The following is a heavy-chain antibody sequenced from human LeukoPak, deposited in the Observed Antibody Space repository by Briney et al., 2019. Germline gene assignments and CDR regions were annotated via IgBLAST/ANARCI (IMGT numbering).Heavy chain of an antibody. CDR2: IYYSGST. Sequence: PSQTLSLTCTVTGGSISSGDYYWSWTRQPPGKGLEWIGYIYYSGSTYYNPSLKSRVTISVDTSKNQFSLKLSSVTAADTAVYYCARAGARICSSTSCYPYYYYGMDVWGQGTTVTVSS. J-gene: IGHJ6*02. D-gene: IGHD2-2*01. CDR1: GGSISSGDYY. CDR3: ARAGARICSSTSCYPYYYYGMDV. V-gene: IGHV4-30-4*01.